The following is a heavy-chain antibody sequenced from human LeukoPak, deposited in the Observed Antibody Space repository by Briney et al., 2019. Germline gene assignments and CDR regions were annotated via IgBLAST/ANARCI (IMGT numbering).Heavy chain of an antibody. Sequence: GSSVKVSCKASGGTFSSYAISWVRQAPGQGLEWMGGIIPIFGTANYAQKFQGRVTITTDESTSTAYMELSSPRSEDTAVYYCARQVSVSGVPAAIYGGLNWFDPWGQGTLVTVSS. CDR2: IIPIFGTA. CDR1: GGTFSSYA. D-gene: IGHD2-2*02. J-gene: IGHJ5*02. CDR3: ARQVSVSGVPAAIYGGLNWFDP. V-gene: IGHV1-69*05.